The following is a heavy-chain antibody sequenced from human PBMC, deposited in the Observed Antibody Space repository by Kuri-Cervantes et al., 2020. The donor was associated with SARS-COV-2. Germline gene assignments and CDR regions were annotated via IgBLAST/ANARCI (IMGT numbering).Heavy chain of an antibody. D-gene: IGHD2-21*02. J-gene: IGHJ1*01. Sequence: GESLKISCAASGFPFSSYFMHWVRQAPGKGLVWVSRINRDEGSRTYADSVKGRFTISRDNAKNTLYLQMDSLRAEDTTAYYCVTERDVVTGTPILDQWGQGTLVTVSS. CDR3: VTERDVVTGTPILDQ. V-gene: IGHV3-74*03. CDR2: INRDEGSR. CDR1: GFPFSSYF.